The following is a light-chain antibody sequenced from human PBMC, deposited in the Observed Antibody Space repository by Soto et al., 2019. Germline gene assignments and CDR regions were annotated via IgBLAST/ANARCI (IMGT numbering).Light chain of an antibody. CDR2: DAS. CDR1: QSIQTW. J-gene: IGKJ2*01. CDR3: QQYESYPYT. V-gene: IGKV1-5*01. Sequence: DLQMTQSPSTLSASVGDRVTISCRASQSIQTWLAWYQQKPGKAPKLLIFDASDLASGVSSRFSGSGSGAEFTLTISSLQADDFATYYCQQYESYPYTFGRGTRLEIK.